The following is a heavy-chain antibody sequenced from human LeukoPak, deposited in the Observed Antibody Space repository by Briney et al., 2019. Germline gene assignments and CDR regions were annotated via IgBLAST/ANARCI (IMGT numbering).Heavy chain of an antibody. CDR3: SIVVVPAAQSLDY. CDR2: IRGKVYGGTT. Sequence: PGGSMRLSSTASGFTFGDYAMSWVRQAPGKGLEWVGFIRGKVYGGTTEYAASVKGRFTISRDDSKSIAYLQMNSLKTEDTAVYYCSIVVVPAAQSLDYWGQGTLVTVSS. V-gene: IGHV3-49*04. D-gene: IGHD2-2*01. J-gene: IGHJ4*02. CDR1: GFTFGDYA.